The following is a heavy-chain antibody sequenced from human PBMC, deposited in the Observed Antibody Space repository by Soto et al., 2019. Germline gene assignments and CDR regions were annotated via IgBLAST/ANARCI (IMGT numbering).Heavy chain of an antibody. V-gene: IGHV4-30-4*01. CDR3: ARGTRDYFDTTGPGYGMDV. CDR1: GDSISDVDYY. J-gene: IGHJ6*02. CDR2: FYDSGTS. Sequence: QVQLQESGPGLVKPSQTLSLTCTVSGDSISDVDYYWSWVRQTPREGLEWIGAFYDSGTSYCSPSLKSRMTISVDSSKNQFSLTLTSVTAADTAVYYCARGTRDYFDTTGPGYGMDVWGQGTTVTVSS. D-gene: IGHD3-22*01.